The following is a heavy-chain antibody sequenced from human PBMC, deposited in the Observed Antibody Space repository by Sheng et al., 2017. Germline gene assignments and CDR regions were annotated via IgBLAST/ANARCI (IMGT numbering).Heavy chain of an antibody. CDR3: ARAGQKYSSSWYHYYYYYMDV. Sequence: QVQLQESGPGLVKPSETLSLTCTVSGGSISSYYWSWIRQPAGKGLEWIGRIYTSGSTNYNPSLKSRVTMSVDTSKNQFSLKLSSVTAADTAVYYCARAGQKYSSSWYHYYYYYMDVWGKGTTVTVSS. CDR2: IYTSGST. V-gene: IGHV4-4*07. D-gene: IGHD6-13*01. J-gene: IGHJ6*03. CDR1: GGSISSYY.